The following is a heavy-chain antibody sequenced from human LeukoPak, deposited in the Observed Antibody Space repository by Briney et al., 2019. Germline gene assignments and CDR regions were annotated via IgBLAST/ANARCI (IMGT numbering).Heavy chain of an antibody. D-gene: IGHD3/OR15-3a*01. CDR1: GFTFSSYW. J-gene: IGHJ4*02. Sequence: GGSLRLCCAASGFTFSSYWMSWVRQAPGKGLEWVANIKQDGSEKYYVDSVKGRFTISTDNSKNTLYLHTNSLRAEDTAVYYCAKEEGTGPVFWDYWGQGTLVTVSS. V-gene: IGHV3-7*03. CDR2: IKQDGSEK. CDR3: AKEEGTGPVFWDY.